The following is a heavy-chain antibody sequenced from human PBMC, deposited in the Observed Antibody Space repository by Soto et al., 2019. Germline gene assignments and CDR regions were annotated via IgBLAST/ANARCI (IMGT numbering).Heavy chain of an antibody. CDR1: GGSFSTYY. Sequence: QLQQWGAGLLKPSETLSLTCVVSGGSFSTYYYNWIRQSPGKGREWIGEINDSGSNNYSPSLKSRVPMSLDTSKNQFSLKLTSVTAADTAVYYCARGGSNDWQVAFDIWGQGTMVTVSS. V-gene: IGHV4-34*01. CDR3: ARGGSNDWQVAFDI. J-gene: IGHJ3*02. D-gene: IGHD3-9*01. CDR2: INDSGSN.